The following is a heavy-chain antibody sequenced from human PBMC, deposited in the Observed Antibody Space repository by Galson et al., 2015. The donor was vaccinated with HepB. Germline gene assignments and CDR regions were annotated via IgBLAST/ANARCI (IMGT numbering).Heavy chain of an antibody. J-gene: IGHJ6*02. CDR2: VNADGSIT. CDR3: ARGTTKGMDV. CDR1: GFTFSSYW. Sequence: SLRLSCAASGFTFSSYWMHWVRQAPGKGLVWVSRVNADGSITTYADSVKGRFTISRDNAKNTLYLQMNSLRAEDTAVYYCARGTTKGMDVWGQGTTVTVSS. D-gene: IGHD1-1*01. V-gene: IGHV3-74*01.